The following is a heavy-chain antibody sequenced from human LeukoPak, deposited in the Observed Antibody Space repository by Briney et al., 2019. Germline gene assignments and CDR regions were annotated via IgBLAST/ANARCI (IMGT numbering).Heavy chain of an antibody. J-gene: IGHJ4*01. D-gene: IGHD4-11*01. CDR2: IWSDGSNR. CDR1: GFIFSQYG. CDR3: ARDAQRGFDYSNSLRY. V-gene: IGHV3-33*01. Sequence: GGSLRLSCAASGFIFSQYGMHWVRQAPGKGLEWVAVIWSDGSNRFYAGSVKGRFTISRDNAQNTVFLQMNSLRAEDTAMYYCARDAQRGFDYSNSLRYWGHGTLVTVSS.